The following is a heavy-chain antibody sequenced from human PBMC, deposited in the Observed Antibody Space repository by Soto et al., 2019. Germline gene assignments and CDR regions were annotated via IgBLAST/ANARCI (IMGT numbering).Heavy chain of an antibody. V-gene: IGHV4-59*08. J-gene: IGHJ4*02. D-gene: IGHD6-13*01. CDR2: IYYSVST. Sequence: SETLSLTCTVSGGSISSYYWSWIRQPPGKGLEWIGYIYYSVSTNYNPSLKSRVTISVDTSKNQFSLKLSSVTAADTAVYYCARRYGYSFDYWGQGTLVTVSS. CDR1: GGSISSYY. CDR3: ARRYGYSFDY.